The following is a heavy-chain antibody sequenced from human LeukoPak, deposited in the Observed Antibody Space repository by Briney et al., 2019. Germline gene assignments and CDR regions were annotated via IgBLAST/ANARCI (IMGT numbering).Heavy chain of an antibody. CDR3: AKEKGEVGAGKSHFDY. CDR1: GFTFSSYG. V-gene: IGHV3-30*18. CDR2: ISYDGSNK. D-gene: IGHD1-26*01. Sequence: GGSRRLSCAVSGFTFSSYGMHWVRQAPGKGLEWVAVISYDGSNKYYIDSVKGRFTISRDDSKNTLYLQMSSLRAEDTAVYYCAKEKGEVGAGKSHFDYWGQGTLVTVSS. J-gene: IGHJ4*02.